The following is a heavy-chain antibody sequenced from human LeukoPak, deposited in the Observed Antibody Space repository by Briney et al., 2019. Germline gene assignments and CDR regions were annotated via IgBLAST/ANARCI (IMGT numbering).Heavy chain of an antibody. CDR2: IYHSGST. CDR3: AAAPRFSGWYPSGAFDI. J-gene: IGHJ3*02. CDR1: GGSISSGGYS. Sequence: SETLSLTCAVSGGSISSGGYSWSWIRQPPGKGLEWIGYIYHSGSTYYNPSLKSRVTISVDRSKNQFSLKLSSVTAADTAVYYCAAAPRFSGWYPSGAFDIWGQGTMVTVSS. V-gene: IGHV4-30-2*01. D-gene: IGHD6-19*01.